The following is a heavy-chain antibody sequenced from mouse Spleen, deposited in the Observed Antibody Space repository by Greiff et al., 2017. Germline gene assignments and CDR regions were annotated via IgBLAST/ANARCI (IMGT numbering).Heavy chain of an antibody. Sequence: VESGGDLVKPGGSLKLSCAASGFTFSSYGMSWVRQTPDKRLEWVATISSGGSYTYYPDSVKGRFTISRDNAKNTLYLQMSSLKSEDTAMYYCARHETTVVDWYFDVWGAGTTVTVSS. J-gene: IGHJ1*01. CDR2: ISSGGSYT. CDR1: GFTFSSYG. V-gene: IGHV5-6*01. CDR3: ARHETTVVDWYFDV. D-gene: IGHD1-1*01.